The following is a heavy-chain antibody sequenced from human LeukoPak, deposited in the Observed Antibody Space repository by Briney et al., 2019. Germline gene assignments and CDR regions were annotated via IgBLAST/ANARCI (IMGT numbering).Heavy chain of an antibody. CDR1: GITVKSNY. Sequence: PGGSLRLSCAASGITVKSNYMSWVRQAPGKGLVWVSVLYSGGSTYYGDSVEGRFTISRDNAVNTVYLEMSSLRVDDTAVYYCARVSDYYGSSGYYMGYYDLWGQGTLATVSS. CDR2: LYSGGST. J-gene: IGHJ4*02. D-gene: IGHD3-22*01. CDR3: ARVSDYYGSSGYYMGYYDL. V-gene: IGHV3-53*01.